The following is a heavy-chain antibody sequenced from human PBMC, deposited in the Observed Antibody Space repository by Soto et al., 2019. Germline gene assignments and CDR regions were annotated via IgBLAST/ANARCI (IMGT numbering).Heavy chain of an antibody. Sequence: SETLSLTCAVSGGSISSSNWWSWVRQPPGKGLEWIGEIYHSGSTNYNPSLKSRVTISVDKSKNQFSLKLSSVTAADTAVYYCARKNYDYVWGSYRSDYWGQGTLVTVSS. CDR1: GGSISSSNW. D-gene: IGHD3-16*02. J-gene: IGHJ4*02. V-gene: IGHV4-4*02. CDR3: ARKNYDYVWGSYRSDY. CDR2: IYHSGST.